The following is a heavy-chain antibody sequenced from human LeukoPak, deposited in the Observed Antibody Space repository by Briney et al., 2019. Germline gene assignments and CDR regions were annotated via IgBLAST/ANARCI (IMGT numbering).Heavy chain of an antibody. V-gene: IGHV1-69*01. Sequence: SVKVSCKASGGTFSSYAISWVRQAPGQGLEWMGGIIPIFGTANYAQKFQGRVTITADESTSTAYMELSSLRSEDTAVYYCATEAHCGGDCYSAEYFQHWGQGTLVTVSS. CDR2: IIPIFGTA. D-gene: IGHD2-21*02. CDR1: GGTFSSYA. CDR3: ATEAHCGGDCYSAEYFQH. J-gene: IGHJ1*01.